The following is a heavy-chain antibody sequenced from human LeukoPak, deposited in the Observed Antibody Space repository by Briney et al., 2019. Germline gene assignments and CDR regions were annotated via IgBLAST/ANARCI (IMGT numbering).Heavy chain of an antibody. CDR3: ARVMSASVWRTYGSYYYYYYMDV. Sequence: GGSLRLSCAASGFTFSSYWMTWVRQAPGKGLEGVANIKQDGSEKYSVDSVKGRCNICRGNPKNSLYMQMNSLRAEDTAVYYCARVMSASVWRTYGSYYYYYYMDVWGKGTTVTVSS. V-gene: IGHV3-7*01. CDR1: GFTFSSYW. D-gene: IGHD3-16*01. CDR2: IKQDGSEK. J-gene: IGHJ6*03.